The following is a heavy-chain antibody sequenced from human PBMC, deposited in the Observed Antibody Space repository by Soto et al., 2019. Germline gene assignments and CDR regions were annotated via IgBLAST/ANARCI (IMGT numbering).Heavy chain of an antibody. V-gene: IGHV3-30-3*01. CDR2: ISYDGSNK. CDR3: ARDLSSWYYYYYGMDV. D-gene: IGHD6-13*01. CDR1: GFTFSSYA. J-gene: IGHJ6*02. Sequence: GSLRLSCAASGFTFSSYAMHWVRQAPGKGLEWVAVISYDGSNKYYADSVKGRFTISRDNSKNTLYLQMNSLRAEDTAVYYCARDLSSWYYYYYGMDVWGQGTTVTVSS.